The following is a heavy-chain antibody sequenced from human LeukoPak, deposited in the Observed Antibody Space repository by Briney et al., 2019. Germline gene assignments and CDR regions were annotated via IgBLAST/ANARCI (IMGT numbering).Heavy chain of an antibody. CDR3: IVVVEPPDSDGFDV. J-gene: IGHJ3*01. CDR2: INADGSTT. D-gene: IGHD1-14*01. CDR1: GFTFGNSW. V-gene: IGHV3-74*01. Sequence: GGSLRLSCAASGFTFGNSWVHWVRQAPGKGLVWVSLINADGSTTSYADSVKGRFTISRDSARNTLSLEMNSLTIEDTAVYYCIVVVEPPDSDGFDVWGQGTMITVSS.